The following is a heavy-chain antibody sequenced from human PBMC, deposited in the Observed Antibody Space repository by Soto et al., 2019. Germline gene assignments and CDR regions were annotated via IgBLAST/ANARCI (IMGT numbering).Heavy chain of an antibody. V-gene: IGHV4-34*01. J-gene: IGHJ2*01. CDR1: GGSFSGYY. CDR3: ASSAYDILTGYWYFDL. Sequence: SETLSLTCAVYGGSFSGYYWSWIRQPPGKGLEWIGKINHSGSTNYNPSLKSRVTISVDTSKNQFSLKLSSVTAADTAVYYCASSAYDILTGYWYFDLWGRGTLVTVSS. D-gene: IGHD3-9*01. CDR2: INHSGST.